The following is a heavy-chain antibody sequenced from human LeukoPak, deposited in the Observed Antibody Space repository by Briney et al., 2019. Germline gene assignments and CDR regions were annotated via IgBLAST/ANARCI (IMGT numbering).Heavy chain of an antibody. Sequence: GGSLRLSCAASGFIFSLYSMNWVRKAPGKGLECVSSISSSSNIYYADSVKGRFTISRDNAQSSLYLQIHSLRVDDTAVYYCARPLFNYYDDRVEPFDFWGQGTLVTVSS. CDR1: GFIFSLYS. V-gene: IGHV3-21*01. D-gene: IGHD3-22*01. CDR2: ISSSSNI. J-gene: IGHJ4*02. CDR3: ARPLFNYYDDRVEPFDF.